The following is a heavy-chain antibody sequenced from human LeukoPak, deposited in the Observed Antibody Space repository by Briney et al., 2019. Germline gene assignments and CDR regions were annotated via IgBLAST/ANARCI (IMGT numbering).Heavy chain of an antibody. V-gene: IGHV1-24*01. D-gene: IGHD6-13*01. CDR1: RYTLTELS. J-gene: IGHJ6*02. CDR3: ATRGGAAGTRSYYYYGMDV. Sequence: GASVKVSCKVSRYTLTELSMHWVRPAPGKGGGWMGGFDPEDGETNNAQKFQGRVTLTEDTSTETAYMELSNLTSEDTAVYYCATRGGAAGTRSYYYYGMDVWGQGTTVTVSS. CDR2: FDPEDGET.